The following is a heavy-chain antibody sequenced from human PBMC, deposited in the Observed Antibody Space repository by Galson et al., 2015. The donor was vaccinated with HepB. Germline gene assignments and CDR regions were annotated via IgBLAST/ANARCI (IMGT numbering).Heavy chain of an antibody. D-gene: IGHD3-22*01. Sequence: SLRLSCAASGFTVSSNYMSWVRQAPGKRLEWVSAISGSGGRRYHADSVKGRFTISRDNSKNTLFVQMNSLRAEDTAVYYCARSADSSGYYEFDYWGQGTLVTVSS. CDR3: ARSADSSGYYEFDY. J-gene: IGHJ4*02. CDR1: GFTVSSNY. CDR2: ISGSGGRR. V-gene: IGHV3-23*01.